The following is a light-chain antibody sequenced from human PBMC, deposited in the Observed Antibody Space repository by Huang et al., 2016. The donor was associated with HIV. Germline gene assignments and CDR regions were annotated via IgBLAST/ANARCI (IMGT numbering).Light chain of an antibody. V-gene: IGKV1-9*01. CDR1: HDITNY. Sequence: IQLTQSPSSVSAFVGDRVAITCRASHDITNYIAWYQQKPGKAPKLLMYAASTLERGVPSRFSSSGSGTDFTLAITSLQPEDSATYFCQQFNSYPFIFGGGTKVEIK. CDR2: AAS. CDR3: QQFNSYPFI. J-gene: IGKJ4*01.